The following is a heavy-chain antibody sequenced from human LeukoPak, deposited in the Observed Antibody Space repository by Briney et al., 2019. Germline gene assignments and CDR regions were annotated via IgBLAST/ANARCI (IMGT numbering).Heavy chain of an antibody. CDR3: TRGVAISTSGWYDTFDY. J-gene: IGHJ4*02. V-gene: IGHV3-64*02. Sequence: GGSLRLSCAASGFTFRDYAMYWVRQAPGKGLEYVSVISTDGSRIYYADSAKGRFTISRDNSKNTLYLQMGSLRAEDMAVYYCTRGVAISTSGWYDTFDYWGQGALVTVSS. CDR1: GFTFRDYA. D-gene: IGHD6-19*01. CDR2: ISTDGSRI.